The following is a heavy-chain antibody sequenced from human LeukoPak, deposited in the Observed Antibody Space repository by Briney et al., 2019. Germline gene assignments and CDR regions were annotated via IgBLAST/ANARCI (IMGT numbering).Heavy chain of an antibody. D-gene: IGHD2-2*01. CDR3: AGTMGSALDI. V-gene: IGHV1-69*05. J-gene: IGHJ3*02. Sequence: ASVKVSCKASGGTFSSYAISWVRQAPGQGLEWMGGIIPIFGTANYAQKFQGRVTITTDESTSTAYMELSSLRSEDTAVYYCAGTMGSALDIWGQGTMVTVSS. CDR1: GGTFSSYA. CDR2: IIPIFGTA.